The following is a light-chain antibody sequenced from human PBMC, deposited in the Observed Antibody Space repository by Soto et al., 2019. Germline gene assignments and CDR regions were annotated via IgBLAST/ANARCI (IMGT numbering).Light chain of an antibody. CDR3: CSYAGSSTPYV. J-gene: IGLJ1*01. V-gene: IGLV2-23*02. Sequence: QSALTQPASVSGSPGQSITISCTGTSSDVGNYNLVSWYQLHPGKAPKFMIYEVSKRPSGVSNRFFGSKSGNTASLTISGLQAEDEADYYCCSYAGSSTPYVFGTGTKVTVL. CDR1: SSDVGNYNL. CDR2: EVS.